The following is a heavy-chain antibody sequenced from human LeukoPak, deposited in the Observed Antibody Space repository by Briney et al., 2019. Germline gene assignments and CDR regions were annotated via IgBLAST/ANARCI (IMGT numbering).Heavy chain of an antibody. CDR2: INWNGDNT. Sequence: GGSLRLSCAASGFTFDDYGMSWFRQAPGKGLEWVSGINWNGDNTNYADSLKGRFTISRDNAKNSLYLQMNSLRAEDTALYYCARGSTHYDVLTGYHYYFDYWGQGTLVTVSS. D-gene: IGHD3-9*01. J-gene: IGHJ4*02. V-gene: IGHV3-20*04. CDR1: GFTFDDYG. CDR3: ARGSTHYDVLTGYHYYFDY.